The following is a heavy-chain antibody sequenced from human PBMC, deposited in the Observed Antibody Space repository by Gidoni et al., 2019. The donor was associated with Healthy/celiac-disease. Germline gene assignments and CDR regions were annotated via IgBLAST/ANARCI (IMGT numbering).Heavy chain of an antibody. J-gene: IGHJ1*01. Sequence: QVQLVESGGVVVQPGRSLRLSCAASGFTFSSYAMHWVRQAPGKGLEWVAVISYDGSNKYYADSVKGRFTISRDNSKNTLYLQMNSLRAEDTAVYYCARDGEYSSGWYIEYFQHWGQGTLVTVSS. CDR2: ISYDGSNK. D-gene: IGHD6-19*01. V-gene: IGHV3-30-3*01. CDR1: GFTFSSYA. CDR3: ARDGEYSSGWYIEYFQH.